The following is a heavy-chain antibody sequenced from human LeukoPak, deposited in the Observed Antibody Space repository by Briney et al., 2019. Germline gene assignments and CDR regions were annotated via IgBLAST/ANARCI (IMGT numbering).Heavy chain of an antibody. Sequence: SVNVTCKASGGTFSSYAISWVRQAPGQGLEWMGGIIPIFGTANYAQKFQGRVTITADESTSTAYMELSSLRSEDTAVYYCAREHSGYAYYWGQGTLVTVSS. V-gene: IGHV1-69*13. CDR2: IIPIFGTA. J-gene: IGHJ4*02. CDR1: GGTFSSYA. CDR3: AREHSGYAYY. D-gene: IGHD5-12*01.